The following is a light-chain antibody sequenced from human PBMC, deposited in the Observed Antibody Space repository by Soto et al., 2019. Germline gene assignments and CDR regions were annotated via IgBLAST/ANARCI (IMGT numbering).Light chain of an antibody. CDR1: QSVGSN. CDR2: GAS. V-gene: IGKV3-15*01. CDR3: QHYNSYSEA. J-gene: IGKJ1*01. Sequence: EIVMTQSPATLSVSPGDGATLSCRASQSVGSNLAWYQQKPGQPPRLLISGASTRATGIPARFSGSGSGTEFTLTISSLQSEDFATYYCQHYNSYSEAFGQGTKVELK.